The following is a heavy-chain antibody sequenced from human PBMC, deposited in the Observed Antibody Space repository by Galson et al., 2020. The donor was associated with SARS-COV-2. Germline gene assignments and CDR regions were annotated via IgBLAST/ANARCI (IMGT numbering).Heavy chain of an antibody. V-gene: IGHV2-70*17. D-gene: IGHD2-2*01. CDR1: GFSLTTTDMC. CDR3: VRVLPDACGYYYMDV. CDR2: IDWDDDK. Sequence: SGPTLVKPTQTLTLTCTFSGFSLTTTDMCVSWIRQPPGKGLEWLARIDWDDDKFYSGSLRPRLTVSKDTSENLVVLTLTNVNPADTATYYGVRVLPDACGYYYMDVWGRGTTVTVSS. J-gene: IGHJ6*03.